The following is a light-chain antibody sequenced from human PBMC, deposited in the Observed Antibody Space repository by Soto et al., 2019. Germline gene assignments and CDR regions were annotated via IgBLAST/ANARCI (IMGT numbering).Light chain of an antibody. CDR2: DAS. CDR1: QSISSW. V-gene: IGKV1-5*01. Sequence: DIQMPQSPSTLSASVGDRVTITCRANQSISSWLAWYQQKPGKAPKLLIYDASSLESGVPSRFSGSGSGTEFTLTISSLQPDEFATYYCQQYNSFPRTVGQGTKVDIK. J-gene: IGKJ1*01. CDR3: QQYNSFPRT.